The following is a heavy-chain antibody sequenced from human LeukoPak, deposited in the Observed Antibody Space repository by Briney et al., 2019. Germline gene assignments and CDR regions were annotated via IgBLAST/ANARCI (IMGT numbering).Heavy chain of an antibody. CDR3: ARVVVGAKEGLDY. CDR1: GGSFSGYY. J-gene: IGHJ4*02. V-gene: IGHV4-34*01. CDR2: INHSGST. Sequence: PSETLSLTCAVYGGSFSGYYWSWIRQPPGKGLEWTGEINHSGSTNYNPSLKSRVTISVDTSKNQFSLKLSSVTAADTAVYYCARVVVGAKEGLDYWGQGTLVTVSS. D-gene: IGHD1-26*01.